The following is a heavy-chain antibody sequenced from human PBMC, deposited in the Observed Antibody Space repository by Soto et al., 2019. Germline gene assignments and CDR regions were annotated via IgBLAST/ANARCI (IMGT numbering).Heavy chain of an antibody. V-gene: IGHV4-59*01. CDR1: GGSISHYY. Sequence: SETLSLTCAVSGGSISHYYWSWIRQSPGKGLEWIGYAYYSGSTDYNPSLKSRVTMPVDTSKNQVSLKLNSVTTADTAVYYCARDRSTYGGGGTGEVKENWFDPWGPGTLVTVSS. CDR3: ARDRSTYGGGGTGEVKENWFDP. J-gene: IGHJ5*02. D-gene: IGHD2-8*01. CDR2: AYYSGST.